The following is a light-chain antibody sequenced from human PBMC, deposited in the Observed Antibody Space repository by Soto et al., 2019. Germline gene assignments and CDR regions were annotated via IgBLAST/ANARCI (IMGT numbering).Light chain of an antibody. CDR1: SSDVGGYNY. V-gene: IGLV2-14*01. Sequence: QSVLTQPASVSGSPGQSITISCPGTSSDVGGYNYVSWYQQHPGKAPKLMIYEVSNRPSGVSIRFSGSTSGNMASLTISGLQAEDEADYYCSSYTSSTSLDVFGTGTKVTVL. J-gene: IGLJ1*01. CDR3: SSYTSSTSLDV. CDR2: EVS.